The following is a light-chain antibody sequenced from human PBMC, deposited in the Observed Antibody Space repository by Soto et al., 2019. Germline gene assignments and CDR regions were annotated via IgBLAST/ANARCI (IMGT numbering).Light chain of an antibody. CDR3: SSWDDSLNGYV. CDR2: SNS. V-gene: IGLV1-44*01. J-gene: IGLJ1*01. Sequence: QSVLTQPPSASGTPGQRVVMSCSGSYSNVGSNTVNWYQQLPGTAPQLVIYSNSHRPSGVPDRFSGSKSDTSASLAISGLQSEDEADHFCSSWDDSLNGYVFGTGTKVTVL. CDR1: YSNVGSNT.